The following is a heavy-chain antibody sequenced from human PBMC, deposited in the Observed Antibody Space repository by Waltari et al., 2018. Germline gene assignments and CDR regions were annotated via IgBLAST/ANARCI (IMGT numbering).Heavy chain of an antibody. J-gene: IGHJ6*02. V-gene: IGHV3-48*03. Sequence: EVPLVESGGGLVQPGGSLRLSCATSGFTFSSYEMNWVRQAPGKGLEWVSYISHSGSAIEYADSVKGRFTISRDNAKKSLYLQMNSLRAEDTAVYYCARTAGLDVWGQGTTVTVSS. CDR3: ARTAGLDV. CDR2: ISHSGSAI. CDR1: GFTFSSYE.